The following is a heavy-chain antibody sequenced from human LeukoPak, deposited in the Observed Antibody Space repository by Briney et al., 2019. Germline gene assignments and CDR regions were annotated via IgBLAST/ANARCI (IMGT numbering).Heavy chain of an antibody. V-gene: IGHV3-21*01. CDR2: ISSSSSYI. D-gene: IGHD2-2*01. Sequence: GGSLRLSCAASGFTSVTYGMNWVGQAPGKGRKWVSSISSSSSYIYYADSVKGRFTISRDNAKNSLYLQMNSLRAEDTAVYYCASQIVVVPAANFRPVDYWGQGTLVTVSS. CDR3: ASQIVVVPAANFRPVDY. CDR1: GFTSVTYG. J-gene: IGHJ4*02.